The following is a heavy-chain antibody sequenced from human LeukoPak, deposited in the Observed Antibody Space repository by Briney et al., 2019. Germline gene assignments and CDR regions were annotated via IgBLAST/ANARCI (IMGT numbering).Heavy chain of an antibody. V-gene: IGHV4-39*01. CDR3: ARQGSMTRGGYWLDP. J-gene: IGHJ5*02. Sequence: SETLSLTCTVSGASINTTNFSWAWIRQPPGKGLESIGNIHYTGRTYSNASLNSRVTISVDTSKNQFSLKLTSVSAADTAVYYWARQGSMTRGGYWLDPWGRGTLVIVSS. CDR2: IHYTGRT. CDR1: GASINTTNFS. D-gene: IGHD3-10*01.